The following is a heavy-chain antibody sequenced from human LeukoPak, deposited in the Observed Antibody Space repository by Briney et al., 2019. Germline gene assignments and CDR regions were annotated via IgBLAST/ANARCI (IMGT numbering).Heavy chain of an antibody. Sequence: SETLSLTCTVSGGSISSSTFYWGWIRQPPGKGLEWIGNIYSSGSTYYNPSLKSRVTISVDTSKNQFSLKLSSVTAADTAVYYCARHGSRWRGGLVGAFDYWGQGTLVTVSS. V-gene: IGHV4-39*01. CDR1: GGSISSSTFY. CDR2: IYSSGST. J-gene: IGHJ4*02. CDR3: ARHGSRWRGGLVGAFDY. D-gene: IGHD1-26*01.